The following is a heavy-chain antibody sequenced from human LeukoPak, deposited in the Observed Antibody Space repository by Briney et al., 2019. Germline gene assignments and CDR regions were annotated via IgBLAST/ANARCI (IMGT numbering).Heavy chain of an antibody. D-gene: IGHD3-22*01. CDR1: GYTFTGYY. J-gene: IGHJ4*02. Sequence: ASVKVSCKASGYTFTGYYMHWVRQAPRQGLEWMGWINPNSGGTNYAQKFQGRVTMTRDTSISTAYMELSRLRSDDTAVYYCARDTHYDSSGYSFDYWGQGTLVTVSS. CDR3: ARDTHYDSSGYSFDY. CDR2: INPNSGGT. V-gene: IGHV1-2*02.